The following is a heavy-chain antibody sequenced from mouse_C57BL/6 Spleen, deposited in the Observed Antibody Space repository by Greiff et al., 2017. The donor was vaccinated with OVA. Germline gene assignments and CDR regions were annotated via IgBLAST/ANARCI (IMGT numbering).Heavy chain of an antibody. Sequence: LQQSGAELVRPGASVKMSCKASGYTFTSYNMHWVKQTPRQGLEWIGAIYPGNGDTSYNQKFKGKATLTVDKSSSTAYMQLSSLTSEDSAVYFCARDYYGSSYGRENYFDYWGQGTTLTVSS. CDR2: IYPGNGDT. D-gene: IGHD1-1*01. J-gene: IGHJ2*01. V-gene: IGHV1-12*01. CDR3: ARDYYGSSYGRENYFDY. CDR1: GYTFTSYN.